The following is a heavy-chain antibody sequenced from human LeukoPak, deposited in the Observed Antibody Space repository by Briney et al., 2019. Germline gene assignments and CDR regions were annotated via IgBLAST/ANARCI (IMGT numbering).Heavy chain of an antibody. CDR3: ARLYSRVGPFDY. Sequence: GGSLRLSCAGSGFTFSSYSMNWVRHAPGKGLEWVSSISSSSSYIYYADSVKGRFTISRDNAKNSLYLQMNSLRAEDTAVYYCARLYSRVGPFDYWGQGTLFTVSS. D-gene: IGHD5-18*01. CDR1: GFTFSSYS. V-gene: IGHV3-21*01. J-gene: IGHJ4*02. CDR2: ISSSSSYI.